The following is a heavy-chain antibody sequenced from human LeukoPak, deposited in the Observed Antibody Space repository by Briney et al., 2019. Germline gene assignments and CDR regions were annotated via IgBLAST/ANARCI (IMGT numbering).Heavy chain of an antibody. J-gene: IGHJ4*02. V-gene: IGHV4-34*01. CDR2: INHSGST. Sequence: GSLRLSCAASGFTVSSNYMSWVRQAPGKGLEWIGEINHSGSTNYNPSLKSRVTISVDTSRNQFSLKLSSVTAADTAVYYCARGHDFWSGVYFDYWGQGTLVTVSS. D-gene: IGHD3-3*01. CDR1: GFTVSSNY. CDR3: ARGHDFWSGVYFDY.